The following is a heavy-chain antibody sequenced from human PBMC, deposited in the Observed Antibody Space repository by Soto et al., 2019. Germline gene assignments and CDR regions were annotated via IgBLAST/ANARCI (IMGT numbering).Heavy chain of an antibody. CDR2: IYHSGST. Sequence: SETLSLTCAVSGGSIGSSNWWIWVRQPPGKGLEWIGEIYHSGSTNYNPSLKSRVTISVDTSKNQFSLKLSSVTAADTAVYYCALGGVLNYYYYPMDVWGQGTTVTVSS. CDR3: ALGGVLNYYYYPMDV. J-gene: IGHJ6*02. CDR1: GGSIGSSNW. V-gene: IGHV4-4*02. D-gene: IGHD3-16*01.